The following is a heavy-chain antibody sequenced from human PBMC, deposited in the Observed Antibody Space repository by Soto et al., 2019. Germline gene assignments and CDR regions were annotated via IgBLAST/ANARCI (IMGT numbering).Heavy chain of an antibody. D-gene: IGHD3-10*01. CDR2: IYYSGST. Sequence: LSLTCTVSGGSIISYYWSWIRQPRGNGLEWIGYIYYSGSTNYNPSLKSRVTISVDTSKNQFSLKLSSVAAADTAVYYCARDPSGWHPNEGYYYYYGMEVLGEGTTVTVSS. CDR3: ARDPSGWHPNEGYYYYYGMEV. V-gene: IGHV4-59*01. CDR1: GGSIISYY. J-gene: IGHJ6*04.